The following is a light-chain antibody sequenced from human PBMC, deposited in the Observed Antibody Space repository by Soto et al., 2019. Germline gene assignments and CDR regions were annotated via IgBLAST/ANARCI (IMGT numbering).Light chain of an antibody. CDR3: AAWDDSLNGPV. V-gene: IGLV1-44*01. CDR1: SSNIGSNT. Sequence: QSVLTQPPSASGTPGQRVTISCSGSSSNIGSNTVTWYQQLPGTAPKLLIYSNNQRPSGVPDRFSGSKSGTSASLAISGLQSEDEADYYGAAWDDSLNGPVFGGGTKVTVL. CDR2: SNN. J-gene: IGLJ2*01.